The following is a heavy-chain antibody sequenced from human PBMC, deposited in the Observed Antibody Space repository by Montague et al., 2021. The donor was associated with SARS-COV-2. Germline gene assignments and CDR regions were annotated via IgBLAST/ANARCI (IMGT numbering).Heavy chain of an antibody. Sequence: SETLSLTCFVSVSCISAADWWSRLLLPRHHSMSYVVFIYHTRSTKYKPSLKSRVSMSVAKSWNQFSLRLTSVTAAATAIYYCARKGSGRSDLAYWGQGTLVTVYS. J-gene: IGHJ4*02. V-gene: IGHV4-4*02. CDR1: VSCISAADW. CDR2: IYHTRST. D-gene: IGHD1-26*01. CDR3: ARKGSGRSDLAY.